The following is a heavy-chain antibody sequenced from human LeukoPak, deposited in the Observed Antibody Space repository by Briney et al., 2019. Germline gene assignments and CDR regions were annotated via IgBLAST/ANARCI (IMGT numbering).Heavy chain of an antibody. D-gene: IGHD6-19*01. J-gene: IGHJ4*02. CDR2: FDPEDGET. CDR3: ATSPWLVRSRSFDY. V-gene: IGHV1-24*01. Sequence: ASVKVSCKVSGYTLTELSMHWVRQAPGKGLECMGGFDPEDGETIYAQKFQGRVTMTEDTSTDTAYMELSSLRSEDTAVYYCATSPWLVRSRSFDYWGQGTLVTVSS. CDR1: GYTLTELS.